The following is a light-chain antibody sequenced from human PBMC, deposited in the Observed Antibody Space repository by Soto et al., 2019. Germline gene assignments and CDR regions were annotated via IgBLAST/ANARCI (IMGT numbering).Light chain of an antibody. Sequence: QSVLTQPPSASGIPGQRVTITCSGSSSNIGSNSVYWYQQLPGTAPKLLIYRNDQRPSGVPDRFSGSKSGTSASLAISGLRSEDEADYYCAAWDDSLSGYVFGTGTKVTVL. CDR1: SSNIGSNS. V-gene: IGLV1-47*01. J-gene: IGLJ1*01. CDR2: RND. CDR3: AAWDDSLSGYV.